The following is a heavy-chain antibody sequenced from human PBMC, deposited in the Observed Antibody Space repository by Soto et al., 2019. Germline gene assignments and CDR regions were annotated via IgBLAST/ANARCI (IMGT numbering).Heavy chain of an antibody. J-gene: IGHJ6*03. CDR3: ARSTLDDFWSGYHYYYYMDV. CDR1: GGSISSYY. CDR2: IYYSGST. Sequence: QVQLQESGPGLVKPSETLSLTCTVSGGSISSYYWSWIRQPPGKGLEWIGYIYYSGSTNYNPSLKSRVTISVDTSKNQFSLKLSSVTAADTAVYYCARSTLDDFWSGYHYYYYMDVWGKGTTVTVSS. D-gene: IGHD3-3*01. V-gene: IGHV4-59*01.